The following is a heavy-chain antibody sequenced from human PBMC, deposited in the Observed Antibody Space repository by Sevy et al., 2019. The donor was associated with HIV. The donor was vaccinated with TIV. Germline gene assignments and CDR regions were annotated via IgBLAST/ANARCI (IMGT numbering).Heavy chain of an antibody. J-gene: IGHJ6*02. Sequence: GGSLRLSCVASGFTFSSYAMHWVRQAPGKGLEWVAVISYDGSNKYYADSVKGRFTISRDNSKNTLYLQMNSLRAEDTAVYYCARGPKLYCSSTSCYNIHYYGMDVWGQGTTVTVSS. V-gene: IGHV3-30*04. CDR2: ISYDGSNK. CDR1: GFTFSSYA. CDR3: ARGPKLYCSSTSCYNIHYYGMDV. D-gene: IGHD2-2*02.